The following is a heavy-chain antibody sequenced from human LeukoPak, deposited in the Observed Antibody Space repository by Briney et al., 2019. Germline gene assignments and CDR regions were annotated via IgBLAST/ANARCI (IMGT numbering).Heavy chain of an antibody. Sequence: GESLKISCKGSGYSFTSYWIGWVRQMPGKGLEWMGIIYPGDSDTRYSPSFQGQVTISADKSISTAYLQWSSLKASDTAMYYCARGGYYYDSSGYHDAFDIWSQGTMVTVSS. CDR2: IYPGDSDT. CDR3: ARGGYYYDSSGYHDAFDI. J-gene: IGHJ3*02. CDR1: GYSFTSYW. D-gene: IGHD3-22*01. V-gene: IGHV5-51*01.